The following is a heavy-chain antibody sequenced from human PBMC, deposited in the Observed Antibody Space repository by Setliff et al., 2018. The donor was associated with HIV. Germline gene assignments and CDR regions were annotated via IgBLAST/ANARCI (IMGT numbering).Heavy chain of an antibody. CDR2: IKSKTDGGTT. CDR1: GFTFNNAW. J-gene: IGHJ5*02. D-gene: IGHD5-12*01. CDR3: TTEDPWLRFGH. Sequence: GGSLRLSCAASGFTFNNAWMPWVRQAPGKGLEWVGHIKSKTDGGTTDYAAPVKGRFTISRDDSKTTLYLQMNSLKTEDTAVYYCTTEDPWLRFGHWGQGTLVTVSS. V-gene: IGHV3-15*01.